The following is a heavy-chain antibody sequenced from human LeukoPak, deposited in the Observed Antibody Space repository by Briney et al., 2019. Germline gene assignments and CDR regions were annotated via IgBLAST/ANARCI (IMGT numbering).Heavy chain of an antibody. J-gene: IGHJ6*02. CDR3: VKSRLSHCGTDCLDQ. Sequence: PGGSLRLSCAASGFTFSSYAMSWVRQAPGKGLEWVSVISGSGDGIHYADSVKGRFTISRDTSKNTVHLHMTTLRAEDTATYFCVKSRLSHCGTDCLDQWGQGTTVTVSS. CDR1: GFTFSSYA. CDR2: ISGSGDGI. D-gene: IGHD2-21*02. V-gene: IGHV3-23*01.